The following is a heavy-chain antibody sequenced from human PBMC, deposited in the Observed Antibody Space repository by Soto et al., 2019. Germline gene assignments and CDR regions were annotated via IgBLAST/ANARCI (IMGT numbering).Heavy chain of an antibody. Sequence: SETLSLTCPVSGGSISSYYWSWIRQPPGKGLEWIGYIYYSGSTNYNPSLKSRVTISVDTSKNQFSLKLSSVTAADTAVYYCARTDIVATMDYYYYYMDVWGKGTTVIVSS. CDR3: ARTDIVATMDYYYYYMDV. D-gene: IGHD5-12*01. CDR2: IYYSGST. V-gene: IGHV4-59*01. J-gene: IGHJ6*03. CDR1: GGSISSYY.